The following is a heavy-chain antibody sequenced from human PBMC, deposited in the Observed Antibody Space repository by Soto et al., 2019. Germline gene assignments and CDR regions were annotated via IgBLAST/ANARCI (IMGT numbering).Heavy chain of an antibody. Sequence: ASVKVSCKASGYTFTSYGISWGRQAPGQGLEWMGWISGYNGDTKYAQKFQGRVTMTVDTSTTTAYMELRSLTSDDRAVYYCAKNGQPPYYYYGMDVWGQGTTVTVSS. CDR2: ISGYNGDT. V-gene: IGHV1-18*01. CDR1: GYTFTSYG. D-gene: IGHD2-8*01. CDR3: AKNGQPPYYYYGMDV. J-gene: IGHJ6*02.